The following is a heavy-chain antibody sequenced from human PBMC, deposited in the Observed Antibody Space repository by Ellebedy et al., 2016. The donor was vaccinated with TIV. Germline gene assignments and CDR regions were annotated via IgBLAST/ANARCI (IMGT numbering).Heavy chain of an antibody. J-gene: IGHJ4*02. CDR2: ISSSSSYI. V-gene: IGHV3-21*01. CDR1: GFTFSSYS. Sequence: GESLKISXAASGFTFSSYSMNWVRQAPGKGLEWVSSISSSSSYIYYADSVKGRFTISRDNAKNSLYLQMNSLRAEDTAVYYCASGSSWYAFDYWGQGTLVTVSS. D-gene: IGHD6-13*01. CDR3: ASGSSWYAFDY.